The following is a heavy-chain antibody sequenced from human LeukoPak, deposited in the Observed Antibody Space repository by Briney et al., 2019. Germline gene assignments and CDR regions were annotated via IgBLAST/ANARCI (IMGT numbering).Heavy chain of an antibody. D-gene: IGHD3-22*01. CDR1: GFTVSSNY. J-gene: IGHJ4*02. Sequence: SGGSLRLSCAASGFTVSSNYMSWVRRAPGKGLEWVSVIYSGGSTYYADSVKGRFTISRDNSKNTLYLQMNSLRAEDTAVYYCARDPYDSSGYLIPDPGDYWGQGTLVTVSS. CDR2: IYSGGST. CDR3: ARDPYDSSGYLIPDPGDY. V-gene: IGHV3-66*01.